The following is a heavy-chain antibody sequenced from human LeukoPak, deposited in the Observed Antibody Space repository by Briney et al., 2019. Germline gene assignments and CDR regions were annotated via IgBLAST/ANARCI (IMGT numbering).Heavy chain of an antibody. CDR2: IKQDGSEK. D-gene: IGHD1-26*01. Sequence: GGSLRLSCADSGLTISNNWMSWVRQAPGKGLEWVANIKQDGSEKYYVDSVKGRFTISRDNAKNSLYLQMNSLRAEDTAVYYCARELIVGATYMDYWGQGTLVTVSS. V-gene: IGHV3-7*01. CDR1: GLTISNNW. CDR3: ARELIVGATYMDY. J-gene: IGHJ4*02.